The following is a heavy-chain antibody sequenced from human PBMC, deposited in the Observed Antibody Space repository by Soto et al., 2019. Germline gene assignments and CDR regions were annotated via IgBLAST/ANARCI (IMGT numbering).Heavy chain of an antibody. J-gene: IGHJ3*02. CDR3: VRQYSPDCNGGLCFHSFDT. V-gene: IGHV4-61*01. D-gene: IGHD2-15*01. CDR2: LFYTGTT. Sequence: QVQLQESGPGLVTPSETLSLTCTVSGDSVSHNNYYWGWTRQPPGKGLEWVGHLFYTGTTKYNPCLGSRLIISIDTYKNQFSLRLNPVTAADTAVYYCVRQYSPDCNGGLCFHSFDTWGPGTMVAVSP. CDR1: GDSVSHNNYY.